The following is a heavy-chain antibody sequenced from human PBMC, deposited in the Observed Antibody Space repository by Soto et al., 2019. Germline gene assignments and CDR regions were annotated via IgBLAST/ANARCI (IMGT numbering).Heavy chain of an antibody. CDR2: ISYDGSNK. Sequence: QVQLVESGGGVVQPGRSLRLSCAASGFTFSSYAMHWVRQAPGKGLEWVAVISYDGSNKYYADSVKGRFTISRDNSKNTLYLQMNSLRAEDTAVYYCARESSSFDYYYGMDVW. D-gene: IGHD6-6*01. J-gene: IGHJ6*01. V-gene: IGHV3-30-3*01. CDR3: ARESSSFDYYYGMDV. CDR1: GFTFSSYA.